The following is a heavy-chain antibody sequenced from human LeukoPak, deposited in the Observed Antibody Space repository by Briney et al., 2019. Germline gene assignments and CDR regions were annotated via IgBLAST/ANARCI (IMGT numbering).Heavy chain of an antibody. V-gene: IGHV4-59*01. CDR2: IYYSGST. Sequence: SETLSLTCTVSGGSISSYYWSWIRQPPGKGLEWIGYIYYSGSTNYDPSLKSRVTISVDTSKNQFSLKLSSVTAADTAVYYCARILGDDSSGYWDYWGQGTLVTVSS. CDR1: GGSISSYY. D-gene: IGHD3-22*01. CDR3: ARILGDDSSGYWDY. J-gene: IGHJ4*02.